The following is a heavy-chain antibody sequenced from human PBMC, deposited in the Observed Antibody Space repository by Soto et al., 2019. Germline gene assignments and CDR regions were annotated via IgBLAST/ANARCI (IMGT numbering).Heavy chain of an antibody. Sequence: SETLSLTCAVSGGSLSGGYSWTWIRQPPGKGLEWIGYLYHGGGTKYNPSLQSRVTISVDRSQNQFSLTLNSVTAADTAVYYCARLTGDRDYWGQGTLVTVS. CDR3: ARLTGDRDY. CDR2: LYHGGGT. J-gene: IGHJ4*02. CDR1: GGSLSGGYS. V-gene: IGHV4-30-2*01. D-gene: IGHD7-27*01.